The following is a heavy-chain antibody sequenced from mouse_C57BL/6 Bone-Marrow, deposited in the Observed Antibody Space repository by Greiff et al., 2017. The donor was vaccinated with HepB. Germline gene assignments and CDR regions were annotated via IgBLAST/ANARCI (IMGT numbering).Heavy chain of an antibody. J-gene: IGHJ4*01. CDR1: GFTFNTYA. Sequence: EVQRVESGGGLVQPKGSLKLSCAASGFTFNTYAMHWVRQAPGKGLEWVARIRSKSSNYATYYADSVKDRFTISRDDSQSMLYLQMNNLKTEDTAMYYCVRGLVATDYYAMDYWGQGTSVTVSS. D-gene: IGHD1-1*01. CDR3: VRGLVATDYYAMDY. V-gene: IGHV10-3*01. CDR2: IRSKSSNYAT.